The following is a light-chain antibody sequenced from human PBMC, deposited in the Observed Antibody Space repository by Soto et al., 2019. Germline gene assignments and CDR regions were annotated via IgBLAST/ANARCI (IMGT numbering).Light chain of an antibody. CDR3: QQRSNWPPIT. J-gene: IGKJ5*01. CDR2: DAS. V-gene: IGKV3-11*01. Sequence: EILFTQSPATLSFSPGGRATLSGAASQSVSSYLAWYQQKPGQAPRLLIYDASNRATGIPARFSGSGSGTDFTLPISSLEPEDFAVYYCQQRSNWPPITFGQGTRLEIK. CDR1: QSVSSY.